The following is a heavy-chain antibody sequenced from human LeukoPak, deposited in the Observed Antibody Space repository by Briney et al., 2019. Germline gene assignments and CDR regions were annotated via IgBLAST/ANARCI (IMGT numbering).Heavy chain of an antibody. Sequence: GGSLRLSCAASGFDFSNYGIHWVRQAPGKRLEWVALISRDGNNKFYADSVKGRFAISRDNSQDTLYLQMNSLRTEDSAVYYCNSYLYFCSKIFDYWGQGTLVTVAA. D-gene: IGHD3-10*01. CDR2: ISRDGNNK. CDR3: NSYLYFCSKIFDY. J-gene: IGHJ4*02. V-gene: IGHV3-30*03. CDR1: GFDFSNYG.